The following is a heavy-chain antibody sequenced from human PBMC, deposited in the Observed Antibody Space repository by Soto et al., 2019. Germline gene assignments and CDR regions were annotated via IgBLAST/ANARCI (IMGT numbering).Heavy chain of an antibody. J-gene: IGHJ6*02. Sequence: GGSLRLSCAASGFTFSDYYISWIRQAPWKGLEWVSYISSSGITIYYAESVKGRFTISRDNAKNSLYLQMNSLRAEEKAVYYCAREEEAARSKGMDVWGQGTTVTVSS. CDR2: ISSSGITI. CDR1: GFTFSDYY. D-gene: IGHD6-6*01. CDR3: AREEEAARSKGMDV. V-gene: IGHV3-11*01.